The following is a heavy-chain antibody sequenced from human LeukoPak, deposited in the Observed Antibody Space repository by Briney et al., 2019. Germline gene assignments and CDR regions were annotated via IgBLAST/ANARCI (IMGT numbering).Heavy chain of an antibody. J-gene: IGHJ6*02. CDR2: IAYDGSNK. D-gene: IGHD1-1*01. CDR3: AKEKAIGTINYGLDV. V-gene: IGHV3-30*18. CDR1: GFTFDTYG. Sequence: PGRSLRLSCAASGFTFDTYGVLWVRQAPGKGLEWVAVIAYDGSNKYYADSVKGRFTISRDNSKNTLYLQMNSLRGEDTAVYYCAKEKAIGTINYGLDVWGQGTTVTVSS.